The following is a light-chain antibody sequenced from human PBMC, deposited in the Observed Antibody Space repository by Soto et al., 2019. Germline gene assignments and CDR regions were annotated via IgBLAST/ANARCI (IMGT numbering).Light chain of an antibody. V-gene: IGLV2-8*01. Sequence: QSALTQPPSASGSPGQSVTISCTGTSRDIGGYNYVSWYQQHPGKAPKLLISAVSKRPSGVPDRFSGSKSGNTASLTVSGLQAEDEADYYCSSYAGSNIFRVFGGGTKLTVL. J-gene: IGLJ3*02. CDR2: AVS. CDR3: SSYAGSNIFRV. CDR1: SRDIGGYNY.